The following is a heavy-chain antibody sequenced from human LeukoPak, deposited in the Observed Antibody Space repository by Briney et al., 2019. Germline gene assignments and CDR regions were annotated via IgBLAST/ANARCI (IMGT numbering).Heavy chain of an antibody. J-gene: IGHJ4*02. D-gene: IGHD3-10*01. V-gene: IGHV1-8*01. CDR2: MNPNSGNT. Sequence: ASVKVSCKTSEYTFTRYDISWVRQATGQGLGWMGWMNPNSGNTDYAQKFQGRGTMTMNTSIGTAYMELSTLRSEDTAIYYCAWSHSALLYFDYWGQGTLVTVSS. CDR3: AWSHSALLYFDY. CDR1: EYTFTRYD.